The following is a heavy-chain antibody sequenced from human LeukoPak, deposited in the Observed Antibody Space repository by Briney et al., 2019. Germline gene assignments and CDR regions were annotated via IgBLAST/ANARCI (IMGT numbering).Heavy chain of an antibody. CDR3: ATRGYCSGTSCYAPQP. CDR1: GFTFSSYA. J-gene: IGHJ5*02. V-gene: IGHV3-23*01. CDR2: ISGGGDST. D-gene: IGHD2-2*01. Sequence: GGSLRLSCAGSGFTFSSYAMTWVRQAPGKGLEWVSAISGGGDSTYYADSVKGRFTISRDNSKNTLYLQMNSLRPEDTAVYYCATRGYCSGTSCYAPQPWGQGTLVTVSS.